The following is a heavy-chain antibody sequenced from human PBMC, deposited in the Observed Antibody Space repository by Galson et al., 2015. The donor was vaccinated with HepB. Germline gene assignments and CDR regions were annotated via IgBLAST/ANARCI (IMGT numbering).Heavy chain of an antibody. CDR3: ARSGSFPHDAFDL. J-gene: IGHJ3*01. D-gene: IGHD1-26*01. V-gene: IGHV1-18*01. CDR2: ISAYNGVT. CDR1: GYTFTDYG. Sequence: SVKVSCKASGYTFTDYGITWLRQAPGQGPVWMGWISAYNGVTNYAQKLQGRVSMTTDTSTTMAYMELRSLRSDDTAIYYCARSGSFPHDAFDLWGQGTMVIVSS.